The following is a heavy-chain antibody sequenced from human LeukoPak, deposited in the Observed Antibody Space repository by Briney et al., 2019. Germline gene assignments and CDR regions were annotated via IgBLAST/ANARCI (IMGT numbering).Heavy chain of an antibody. CDR1: GGSITSYY. CDR2: IYHIGNT. D-gene: IGHD2-15*01. J-gene: IGHJ5*02. Sequence: SETLSLTCTVSGGSITSYYWSWIRQPPGKGLEWIGYIYHIGNTNYNPSLKSRVTISVDTSKNQFSLKLSSVTAADTAVYYCARDQTGSSYASGQGTLVTVSS. V-gene: IGHV4-59*12. CDR3: ARDQTGSSYA.